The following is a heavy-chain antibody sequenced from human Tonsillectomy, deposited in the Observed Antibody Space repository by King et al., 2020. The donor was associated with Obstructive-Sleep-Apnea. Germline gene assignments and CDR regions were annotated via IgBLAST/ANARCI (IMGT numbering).Heavy chain of an antibody. CDR2: IKQDGSEK. J-gene: IGHJ3*02. CDR1: GFTFSSYW. V-gene: IGHV3-7*01. D-gene: IGHD2-15*01. Sequence: LVESGGGLVQPGGSLRLSCAASGFTFSSYWMSWVRPAPGKGLEWVANIKQDGSEKNYVDSVKGRFTISRDNAKNSLYLQMNSLRAEDTAVYYCASDVRYWSVGSCPPADAFDIWGQGTMVTVSS. CDR3: ASDVRYWSVGSCPPADAFDI.